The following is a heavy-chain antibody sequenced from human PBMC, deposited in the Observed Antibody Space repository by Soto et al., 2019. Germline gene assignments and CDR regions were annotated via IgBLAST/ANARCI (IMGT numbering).Heavy chain of an antibody. CDR1: GYTFTDYY. CDR2: INPNVGGT. D-gene: IGHD3-16*01. CDR3: ARGGREVPRIPYDT. V-gene: IGHV1-2*02. J-gene: IGHJ5*02. Sequence: QVQLVQSGAEVKKPGASVYVSFKASGYTFTDYYVRWVRQAPGQGLEWMGWINPNVGGTNYARKFQGRVTMTRDTSISTVHMKLTRLSPDDTAIYYCARGGREVPRIPYDTWGQGTRVTVSS.